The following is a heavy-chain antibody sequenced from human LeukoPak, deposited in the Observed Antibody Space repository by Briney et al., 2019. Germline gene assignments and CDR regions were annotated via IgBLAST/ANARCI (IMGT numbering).Heavy chain of an antibody. J-gene: IGHJ6*02. D-gene: IGHD2-8*02. CDR2: INHSGST. CDR3: AGGYGGVYYYYSYGMDV. CDR1: GGSFSGYY. Sequence: SETLSLTCAVYGGSFSGYYWSWIRQPPGKGLEWIGEINHSGSTNYNPSLKSRVTISVDTSKNQFSLKLSSVTAADTAVYYCAGGYGGVYYYYSYGMDVWGQGTTVTVSS. V-gene: IGHV4-34*01.